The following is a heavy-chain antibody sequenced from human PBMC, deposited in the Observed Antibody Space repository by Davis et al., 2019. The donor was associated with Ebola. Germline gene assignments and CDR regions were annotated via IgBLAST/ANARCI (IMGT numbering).Heavy chain of an antibody. D-gene: IGHD2-8*01. CDR3: AREDCSDGRAGRCHQNFDY. CDR2: MNPNSGNT. V-gene: IGHV1-8*01. CDR1: GYTFTSYD. J-gene: IGHJ4*02. Sequence: ASVKVSCKASGYTFTSYDINWVRQATGQGLEWMGWMNPNSGNTGYAQKFQGRVTITRDTSASTAYMELSSLRSEDTAVYYCAREDCSDGRAGRCHQNFDYWGQGTLVTVSS.